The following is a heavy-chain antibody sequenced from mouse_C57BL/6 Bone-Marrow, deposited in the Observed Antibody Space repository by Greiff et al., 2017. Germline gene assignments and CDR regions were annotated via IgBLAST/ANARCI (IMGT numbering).Heavy chain of an antibody. CDR3: ARTLLFSWYFDV. V-gene: IGHV1-53*01. Sequence: QVQLKQPGTELVKPGASVKLSCKASGYTFTSYWMHWVKQRPGQGLEWIGNINPSNGGTNYNEKFKSKATLTVDKSSSTAYMQRSSLTSEDSAVYYCARTLLFSWYFDVWGTGTTVTVSS. CDR1: GYTFTSYW. J-gene: IGHJ1*03. CDR2: INPSNGGT. D-gene: IGHD1-1*01.